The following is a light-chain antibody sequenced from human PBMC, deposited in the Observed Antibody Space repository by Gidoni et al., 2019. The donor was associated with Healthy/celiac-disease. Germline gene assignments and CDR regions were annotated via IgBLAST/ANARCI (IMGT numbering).Light chain of an antibody. Sequence: DIQMTQSPSSLSASVGDRVTITCRASQSISSYLNWYQQKPGKAHKLLIYAASSLQSGVPSRFSGSGSGTDFTLTISSLQPEDFATCYCQQSYSTPWTFGQGTKVEIK. J-gene: IGKJ1*01. CDR3: QQSYSTPWT. V-gene: IGKV1-39*01. CDR1: QSISSY. CDR2: AAS.